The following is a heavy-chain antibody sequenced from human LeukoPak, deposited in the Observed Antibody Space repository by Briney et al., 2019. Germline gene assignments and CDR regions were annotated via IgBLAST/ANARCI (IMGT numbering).Heavy chain of an antibody. D-gene: IGHD6-19*01. Sequence: PSETLSLTCTVSGGSISTYYWSWIRQPPGKGLEWIGEINHSGSTNYNPSLKSRVTISVDTSKNQFSLKLSSVTAADTAVYYCAGGWYPSFFDYWGQGTLVTVSS. CDR2: INHSGST. CDR1: GGSISTYY. J-gene: IGHJ4*02. CDR3: AGGWYPSFFDY. V-gene: IGHV4-34*01.